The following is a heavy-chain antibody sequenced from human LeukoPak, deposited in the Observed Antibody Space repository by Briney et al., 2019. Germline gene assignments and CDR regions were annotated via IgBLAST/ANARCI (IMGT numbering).Heavy chain of an antibody. CDR3: AREVVAATTTVYFDY. V-gene: IGHV4-59*01. CDR1: GGSISSYY. Sequence: SETLSLTCTVSGGSISSYYWSWIRQPPGKGLEWIGYIYYSGSTNYNPSLKSRVTISVDTSKNQFSLKLSSVTAADTAVYYCAREVVAATTTVYFDYWGQGTLVTVSS. D-gene: IGHD2-15*01. J-gene: IGHJ4*02. CDR2: IYYSGST.